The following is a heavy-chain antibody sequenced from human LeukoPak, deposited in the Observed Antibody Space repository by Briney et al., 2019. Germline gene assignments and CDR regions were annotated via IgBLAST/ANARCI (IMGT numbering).Heavy chain of an antibody. CDR2: IKQDGSEK. D-gene: IGHD3-22*01. Sequence: QPGGSLRLSCAASGFTFSSYWMSWVRQAPGKGLEWVANIKQDGSEKYYVDSVKGRFTISRDNAKNSLYLQMNSLRSEDTAVYYCARAPIYNYDYYYYYGMDVWGQGTTVTVSS. V-gene: IGHV3-7*03. CDR1: GFTFSSYW. CDR3: ARAPIYNYDYYYYYGMDV. J-gene: IGHJ6*02.